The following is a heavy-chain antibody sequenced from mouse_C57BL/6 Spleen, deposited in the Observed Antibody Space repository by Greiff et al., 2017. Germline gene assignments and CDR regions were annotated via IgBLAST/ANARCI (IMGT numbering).Heavy chain of an antibody. CDR2: IHPNSGST. V-gene: IGHV1-64*01. CDR3: ARCLLYYYGSSYWYFDV. J-gene: IGHJ1*03. Sequence: VQLQQPGAELVKPGASVKLSCKASGYTFTSYWMHWVKQRPGQGLEWIGMIHPNSGSTNYNEKFKSKATLTVDKSSSTAYMQLSSLTSEDSAVYYCARCLLYYYGSSYWYFDVWGTGTTVTVSS. D-gene: IGHD1-1*01. CDR1: GYTFTSYW.